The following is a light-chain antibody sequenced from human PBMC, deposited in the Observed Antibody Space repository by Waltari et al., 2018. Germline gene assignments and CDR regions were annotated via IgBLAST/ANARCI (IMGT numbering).Light chain of an antibody. CDR1: QSISSY. CDR3: QQSYSTPRWT. V-gene: IGKV1-39*01. J-gene: IGKJ1*01. CDR2: AAS. Sequence: DIQMTQPPSSLSASVGDRVTITCQASQSISSYFNWYQQKPGKAPKLLIYAASNLQSGVPSRFSGSVSGTDFTLTISSLQPEDFATYYCQQSYSTPRWTFGQGTKVEIK.